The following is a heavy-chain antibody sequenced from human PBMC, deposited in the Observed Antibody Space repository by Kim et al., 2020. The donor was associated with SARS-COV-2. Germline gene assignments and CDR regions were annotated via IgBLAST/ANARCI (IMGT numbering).Heavy chain of an antibody. J-gene: IGHJ4*02. V-gene: IGHV3-74*01. CDR3: TFGPGSNTSI. CDR2: INTDGTSI. Sequence: GGSLRLSCAASGFTFSTYWMHWVRQAPGKGLVWVSRINTDGTSISYADSVKGRFTISRDDAKNTVYLQMNSLRVEDTALYYCTFGPGSNTSIWGQGTVV. CDR1: GFTFSTYW. D-gene: IGHD3-10*01.